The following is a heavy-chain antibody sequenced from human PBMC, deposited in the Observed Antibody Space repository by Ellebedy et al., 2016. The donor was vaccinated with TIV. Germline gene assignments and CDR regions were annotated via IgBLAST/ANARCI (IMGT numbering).Heavy chain of an antibody. Sequence: GGSLRLSXATSGFSMSGYEMSWVRQAPGKGLEWVSSISYDSTYKYYAGSMGGRFTISRDNAKDSLFLEMNSLRAEDTAVYYCARDSASHLRFSYTDYWGRGTLIAVSS. V-gene: IGHV3-21*01. CDR1: GFSMSGYE. D-gene: IGHD4-11*01. CDR2: ISYDSTYK. CDR3: ARDSASHLRFSYTDY. J-gene: IGHJ4*02.